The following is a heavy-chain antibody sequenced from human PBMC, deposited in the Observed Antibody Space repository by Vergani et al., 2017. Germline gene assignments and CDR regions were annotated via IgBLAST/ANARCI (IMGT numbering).Heavy chain of an antibody. CDR2: ISGSGGST. J-gene: IGHJ6*03. V-gene: IGHV3-23*04. CDR3: AKGSSNYYYYYYMDV. Sequence: EVQLVESGGGLVQPGRSLRLSCAASGFTFSSYAMSWVRQAPGKGLEWVSVISGSGGSTYYADSVKGRFTISRDNSKNTLYLQMNSLRVEDTAVYYCAKGSSNYYYYYYMDVWGKGTTVTVSS. CDR1: GFTFSSYA. D-gene: IGHD4-11*01.